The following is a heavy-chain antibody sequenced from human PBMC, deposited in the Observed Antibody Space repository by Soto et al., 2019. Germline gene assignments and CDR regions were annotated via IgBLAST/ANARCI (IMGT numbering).Heavy chain of an antibody. J-gene: IGHJ4*02. Sequence: GGSLRLSCAASGFTFSSYGMHWVRQAPGKGLEWVAVISYDGSNKYYADSVKGRFTISRDNSKNTLYLQMNSLRAEDTAVYYCSAHENDYWGQGTLVTVSS. CDR1: GFTFSSYG. CDR2: ISYDGSNK. CDR3: SAHENDY. V-gene: IGHV3-30*03.